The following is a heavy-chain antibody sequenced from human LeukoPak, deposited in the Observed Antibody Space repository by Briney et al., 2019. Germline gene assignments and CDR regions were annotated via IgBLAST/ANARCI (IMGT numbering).Heavy chain of an antibody. CDR2: IYYGGSN. V-gene: IGHV4-39*01. CDR1: GGSISSSYYY. CDR3: ARGMRGVIPAAIGDY. J-gene: IGHJ4*02. D-gene: IGHD2-2*02. Sequence: SETLSLTCTVSGGSISSSYYYWGWIRQPPGRGLEWIGNIYYGGSNSYNPSLKSRVTISVDTSKNQFSLKLTSVTAADTAVYYCARGMRGVIPAAIGDYWGQGTLVTVSS.